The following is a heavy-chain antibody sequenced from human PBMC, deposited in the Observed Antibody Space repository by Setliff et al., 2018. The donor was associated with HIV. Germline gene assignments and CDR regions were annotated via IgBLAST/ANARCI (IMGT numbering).Heavy chain of an antibody. CDR3: ARSHYDSRGYYYRGDAFDI. CDR2: ISSSSGTI. D-gene: IGHD3-22*01. CDR1: GFSFSIYE. Sequence: LRLSCAASGFSFSIYEINWVRQAPGKGLEWLSYISSSSGTILYVDSVQGRFTISRDNAKNSLYLQMNSLRAEDTAVYYCARSHYDSRGYYYRGDAFDIWGLGTMVTV. V-gene: IGHV3-48*03. J-gene: IGHJ3*02.